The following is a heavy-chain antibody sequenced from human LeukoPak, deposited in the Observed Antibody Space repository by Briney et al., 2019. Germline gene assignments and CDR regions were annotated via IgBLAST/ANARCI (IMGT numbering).Heavy chain of an antibody. D-gene: IGHD3-22*01. Sequence: GGSLRLSCAASGFTFNNYAMSWVRQAPGKGLEWVASVNTVSSYIYYADSMRGRFTISRDNAKNSLFLQMNSLRAEDTAVYYCARLRRNSDRSDFFYYYDHWGQGTLVTVSS. CDR3: ARLRRNSDRSDFFYYYDH. CDR1: GFTFNNYA. J-gene: IGHJ4*02. CDR2: VNTVSSYI. V-gene: IGHV3-21*01.